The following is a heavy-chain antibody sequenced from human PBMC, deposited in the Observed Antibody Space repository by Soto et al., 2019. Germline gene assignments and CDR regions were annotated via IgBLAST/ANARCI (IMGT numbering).Heavy chain of an antibody. D-gene: IGHD6-13*01. CDR2: INAGYSDT. J-gene: IGHJ4*02. Sequence: QVQLVQSGAEVKKPGASVRVSCKASGYSITCCAMHWVRQAPGQRPEWMGWINAGYSDTKYSQKFQGRLTMVRDTSASTAYMELSSLTSEDTAVYYCARDGEGEAAAAMVYWGQGTLVTVSS. CDR1: GYSITCCA. V-gene: IGHV1-3*01. CDR3: ARDGEGEAAAAMVY.